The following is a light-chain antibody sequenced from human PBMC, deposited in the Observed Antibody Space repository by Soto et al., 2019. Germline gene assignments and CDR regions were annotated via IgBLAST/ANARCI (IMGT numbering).Light chain of an antibody. CDR1: QSVSSSY. CDR2: DAP. CDR3: QQFSSYPLT. J-gene: IGKJ4*01. Sequence: EIVLTQSPGTLSLSPGERATLSCRASQSVSSSYLAWYRQKPGQAPRLLIYDAPSRATGIPDRFSGGGSGTDFTLTISRLEPEDFAVYYCQQFSSYPLTFGGGTKVDIK. V-gene: IGKV3-20*01.